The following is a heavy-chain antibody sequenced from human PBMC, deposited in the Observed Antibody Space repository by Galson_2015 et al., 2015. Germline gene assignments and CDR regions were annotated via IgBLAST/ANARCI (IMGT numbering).Heavy chain of an antibody. D-gene: IGHD3-10*01. CDR2: ISAYNGNT. J-gene: IGHJ6*03. CDR1: GYTFTSYG. V-gene: IGHV1-18*01. CDR3: ARSFGGPMVQGVSYYYYMDV. Sequence: SVKVSCKASGYTFTSYGISWVRQAPGQGLEWMGWISAYNGNTNYAQKLQGRVTMTTDTSTSTAYMKLRSLRSDDTAVYYCARSFGGPMVQGVSYYYYMDVWGKGTTVTVSS.